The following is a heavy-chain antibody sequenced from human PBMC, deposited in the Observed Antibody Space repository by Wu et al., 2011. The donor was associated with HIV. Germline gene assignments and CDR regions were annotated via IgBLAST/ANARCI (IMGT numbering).Heavy chain of an antibody. Sequence: QVQLVQSGAELKKPGASVKVSCEASGYSFTDHHIHWVRQAPGQGLEWLGWMNPNNGDTAYAQTFLGRVTMTRDTSINTAYMELSRLTSDDTALYYCARERGGNSGKDYWGQGTLVTVSS. D-gene: IGHD4-23*01. V-gene: IGHV1-2*02. CDR1: GYSFTDHH. CDR3: ARERGGNSGKDY. CDR2: MNPNNGDT. J-gene: IGHJ4*02.